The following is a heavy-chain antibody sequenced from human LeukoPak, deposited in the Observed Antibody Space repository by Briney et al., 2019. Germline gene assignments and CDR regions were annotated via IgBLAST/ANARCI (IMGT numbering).Heavy chain of an antibody. V-gene: IGHV3-53*01. Sequence: GGSVTLSRAASGLTVRSNQENWVRQAPGKDLHRDSIVYRGGSTYYSASVKGRFTISRDNADNTLYLQMKSLRAEDTSVYYCGRVAPQGSSTYYAFDIWGQGAVVTVSS. J-gene: IGHJ3*02. CDR2: VYRGGST. CDR1: GLTVRSNQ. D-gene: IGHD2-21*01. CDR3: GRVAPQGSSTYYAFDI.